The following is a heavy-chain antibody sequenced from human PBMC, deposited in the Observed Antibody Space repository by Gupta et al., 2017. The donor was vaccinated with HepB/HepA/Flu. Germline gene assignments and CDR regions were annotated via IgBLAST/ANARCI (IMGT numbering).Heavy chain of an antibody. CDR1: GLTLGNYH. Sequence: EAQLVESGGDLAQPGGSLRLSCSTSGLTLGNYHMNWVRQAPGKGLEWVSDSSRDGEITYYADSVKGRFIISRDNAKNSLSLQMNSLRDEDTAVYYCKREIGEDIFWGLDDGGQGTLVVVSS. CDR2: SSRDGEIT. J-gene: IGHJ4*02. CDR3: KREIGEDIFWGLDD. V-gene: IGHV3-48*02. D-gene: IGHD7-27*01.